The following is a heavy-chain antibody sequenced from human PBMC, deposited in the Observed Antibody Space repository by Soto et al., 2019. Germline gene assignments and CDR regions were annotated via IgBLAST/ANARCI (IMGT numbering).Heavy chain of an antibody. V-gene: IGHV4-59*01. CDR1: GGSISSYY. Sequence: SETLSLTCTVSGGSISSYYWSWILQPPWKGLEWIGYIYYSGSTNYNPSLKSRVTISVDTSKNQFSLKLSSVTAADPAVYYCARLEGDSAAGTWWDYYYGMDVWGQGTTVTVSS. J-gene: IGHJ6*02. D-gene: IGHD6-13*01. CDR2: IYYSGST. CDR3: ARLEGDSAAGTWWDYYYGMDV.